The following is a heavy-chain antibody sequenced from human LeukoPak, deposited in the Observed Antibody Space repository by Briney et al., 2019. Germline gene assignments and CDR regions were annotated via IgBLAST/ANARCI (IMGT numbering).Heavy chain of an antibody. Sequence: PGGSLRLSCAASGFTFSSYAMSWVRLAPGKGLDCVSGVSGSGGSTYYADSVKGRFTIARDNSKNTLYLQMNTLRPDDPAVSSSANADHYSGSGTNHMDVWGKGTTVTVSS. V-gene: IGHV3-23*01. D-gene: IGHD3-10*01. CDR2: VSGSGGST. CDR1: GFTFSSYA. CDR3: ANADHYSGSGTNHMDV. J-gene: IGHJ6*03.